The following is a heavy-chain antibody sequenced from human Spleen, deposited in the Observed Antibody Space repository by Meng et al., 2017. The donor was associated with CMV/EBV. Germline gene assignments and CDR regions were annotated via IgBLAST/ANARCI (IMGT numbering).Heavy chain of an antibody. CDR1: TSGVG. V-gene: IGHV2-5*01. CDR3: AHSAGQYFDFWSGKYNWFDP. CDR2: IYWNDDK. Sequence: TSGVGVGWIRQPPGKALEWLALIYWNDDKRYSPSLKSRLTITKDTSKNQVVLTMTNMDPVDTATYYCAHSAGQYFDFWSGKYNWFDPWGQGTLVTVSS. D-gene: IGHD3-3*01. J-gene: IGHJ5*02.